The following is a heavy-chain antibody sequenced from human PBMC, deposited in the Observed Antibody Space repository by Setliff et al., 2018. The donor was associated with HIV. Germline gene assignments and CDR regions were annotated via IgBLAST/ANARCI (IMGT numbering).Heavy chain of an antibody. D-gene: IGHD3-22*01. Sequence: ASVKVSCKASGGTFSSYAISWVRQAPGRGLEWMGWINTYYQNTKQAQKFVGRLNMTADPYTTTASMELESLTFDDTAVYYCARTGIDNYDYMDVWGKGTTVTVSS. CDR3: ARTGIDNYDYMDV. CDR2: INTYYQNT. V-gene: IGHV1-18*01. J-gene: IGHJ6*03. CDR1: GGTFSSYA.